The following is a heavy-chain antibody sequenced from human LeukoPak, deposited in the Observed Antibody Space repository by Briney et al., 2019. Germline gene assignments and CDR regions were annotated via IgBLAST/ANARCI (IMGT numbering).Heavy chain of an antibody. V-gene: IGHV3-48*03. CDR2: ISSSGSTI. D-gene: IGHD3-9*01. CDR1: GFTFSSYE. J-gene: IGHJ4*02. Sequence: WGSLRLSCAASGFTFSSYEMNRVSQAPGKGLEWVSYISSSGSTIYYADSVKGRFTISRDNSKNTLYLQMNSLRAEDTAVYYCAKDIYYDILTGYFPPDYWGQGTLVTVSS. CDR3: AKDIYYDILTGYFPPDY.